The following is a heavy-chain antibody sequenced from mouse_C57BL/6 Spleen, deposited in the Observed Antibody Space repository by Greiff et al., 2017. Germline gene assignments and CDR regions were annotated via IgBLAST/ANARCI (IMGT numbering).Heavy chain of an antibody. CDR2: IDPENGDT. J-gene: IGHJ3*01. D-gene: IGHD2-3*01. V-gene: IGHV14-4*01. Sequence: EVQLQQSGAELVRPGASVKLSCTASGFNIKDDYMHWVKQRPEQGREWIGWIDPENGDTEYASKFQGKATITADTSSNTAYLQLSSLTSEDTAVYYCTERWFFAYRRQGTLVTVSA. CDR3: TERWFFAY. CDR1: GFNIKDDY.